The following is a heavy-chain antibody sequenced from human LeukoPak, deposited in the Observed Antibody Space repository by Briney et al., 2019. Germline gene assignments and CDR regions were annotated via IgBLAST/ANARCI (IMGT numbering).Heavy chain of an antibody. J-gene: IGHJ4*02. CDR2: TYYRSKWYN. V-gene: IGHV6-1*01. Sequence: SQTLSLTCATSGDSVSSNSAAWNWLRRSPSRGLEWLGRTYYRSKWYNDYAVSVKSRITINPDTSKNQFSLQLNSVTPEDTAVYYCAAGSSWYGEIDYWGQGTLVTVSS. CDR3: AAGSSWYGEIDY. D-gene: IGHD6-13*01. CDR1: GDSVSSNSAA.